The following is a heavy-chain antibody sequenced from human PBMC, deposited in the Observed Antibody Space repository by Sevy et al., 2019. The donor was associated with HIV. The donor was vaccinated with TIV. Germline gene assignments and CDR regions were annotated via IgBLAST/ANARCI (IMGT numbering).Heavy chain of an antibody. CDR3: TRYEYYDFWSGYRPPYYYYGMDV. D-gene: IGHD3-3*01. CDR1: GFTFGDYA. V-gene: IGHV3-49*03. J-gene: IGHJ6*02. Sequence: SLRLSCTASGFTFGDYAMSCFRQAPGKGLEWVGFIRSKAYGGTTEYAASVKGRFTISRDDSKSIAYLQMNVLKTEDTAVYYCTRYEYYDFWSGYRPPYYYYGMDVWGQGTTVTVSS. CDR2: IRSKAYGGTT.